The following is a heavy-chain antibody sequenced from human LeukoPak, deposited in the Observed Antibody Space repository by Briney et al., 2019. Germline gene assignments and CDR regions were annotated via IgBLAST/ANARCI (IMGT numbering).Heavy chain of an antibody. CDR3: AREHTMVRGVISHDAFDI. CDR2: ISSSSSYI. V-gene: IGHV3-21*01. D-gene: IGHD3-10*01. CDR1: GFTFSSYS. J-gene: IGHJ3*02. Sequence: GGSLRLSCAASGFTFSSYSMNWVRQAPGKGLEWVSSISSSSSYIYYADSVKGRFTISRDNAKNSLYLQMNSLRAEDTAVYYCAREHTMVRGVISHDAFDIGGQGTMVTVSS.